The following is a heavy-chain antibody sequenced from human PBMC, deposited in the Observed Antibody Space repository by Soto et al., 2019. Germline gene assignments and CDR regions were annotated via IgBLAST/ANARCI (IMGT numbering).Heavy chain of an antibody. J-gene: IGHJ4*02. CDR1: GFTFSSYA. D-gene: IGHD6-19*01. CDR3: AKGNSSGWYEHFDY. Sequence: GGSLRLSCAASGFTFSSYAMSWVRQAPGKGLEWVSAISGSGGSTYYADSVKGRFTISRDNFKNTLYLQMNSLRAEDTAVYYCAKGNSSGWYEHFDYWGQGTLVTVSS. V-gene: IGHV3-23*01. CDR2: ISGSGGST.